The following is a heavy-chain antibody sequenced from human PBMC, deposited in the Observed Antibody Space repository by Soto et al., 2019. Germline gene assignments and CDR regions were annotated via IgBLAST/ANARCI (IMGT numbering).Heavy chain of an antibody. CDR2: ISGSGGST. D-gene: IGHD6-13*01. V-gene: IGHV3-23*01. CDR3: AKERGLFLYRSSWYDRDY. CDR1: GFTFSSYA. Sequence: GSLRLSCAASGFTFSSYAMSWGRQAPGKGLEWVSAISGSGGSTYYADSVKGRFTISRDNSKNTLYLQMNSLRAADTAVYYCAKERGLFLYRSSWYDRDYWCQGILVTVFS. J-gene: IGHJ4*02.